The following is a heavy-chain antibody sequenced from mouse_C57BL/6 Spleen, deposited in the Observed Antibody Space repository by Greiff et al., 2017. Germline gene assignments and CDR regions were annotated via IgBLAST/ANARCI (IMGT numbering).Heavy chain of an antibody. CDR1: GYAFSGYW. V-gene: IGHV1-80*01. CDR3: AREGAGIAY. Sequence: VQLQQSGAELVKPGASVKISCKASGYAFSGYWMNWVKQRPGKGLEWIGQIYPGDGDTNYNGKFKGKATLTADKSSSTAYMQLSSLTSEDSAVYFCAREGAGIAYWGQGTLVTVSA. J-gene: IGHJ3*01. CDR2: IYPGDGDT.